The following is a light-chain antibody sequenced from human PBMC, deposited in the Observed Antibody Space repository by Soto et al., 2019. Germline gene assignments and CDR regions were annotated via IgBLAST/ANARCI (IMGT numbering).Light chain of an antibody. CDR3: SSYTSSSTLLYV. CDR2: EVT. V-gene: IGLV2-14*01. J-gene: IGLJ1*01. CDR1: SSDVGGYDF. Sequence: QSVLTQPASVSGSPGQSITISCTGTSSDVGGYDFVSWYQQHPGQAPKLMIYEVTNRPSGVSNRFSGSKSANTASLIISGLQAEDDADYYCSSYTSSSTLLYVFGTGTKVAVL.